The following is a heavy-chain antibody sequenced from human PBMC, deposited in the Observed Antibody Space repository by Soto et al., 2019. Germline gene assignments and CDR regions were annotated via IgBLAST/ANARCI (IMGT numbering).Heavy chain of an antibody. CDR3: ASHYDMWSGYLSPVDY. D-gene: IGHD3-3*01. CDR1: GYTFSDYY. J-gene: IGHJ4*02. V-gene: IGHV3-11*01. Sequence: QVQLVESGGDLVKPGGSLRLSCAASGYTFSDYYMSWIRQAPGKRLEWISYIDTSGTKIYYADSVKGRFTITRDNPKNSLYLEMNTLRDEDTAVYYCASHYDMWSGYLSPVDYRGQGTLVTVSS. CDR2: IDTSGTKI.